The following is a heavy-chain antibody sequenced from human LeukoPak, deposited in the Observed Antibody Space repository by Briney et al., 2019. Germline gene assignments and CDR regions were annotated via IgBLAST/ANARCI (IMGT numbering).Heavy chain of an antibody. CDR1: GFTFSSYA. D-gene: IGHD3-16*01. CDR3: ARDLRSYDYVWLFDY. J-gene: IGHJ4*02. Sequence: GGSLRLSCAASGFTFSSYAMHWVRQAPGKGLEWVAVISYDGSNKYYADSVKGRFTISRDNSKNTLYLQMNSLRAEDTAVYYCARDLRSYDYVWLFDYWGQGTLVTVSS. V-gene: IGHV3-30*04. CDR2: ISYDGSNK.